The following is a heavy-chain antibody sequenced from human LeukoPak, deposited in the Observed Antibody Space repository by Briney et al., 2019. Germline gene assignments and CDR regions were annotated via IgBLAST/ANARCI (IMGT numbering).Heavy chain of an antibody. D-gene: IGHD3-22*01. CDR1: GGSISSYY. J-gene: IGHJ3*02. Sequence: SETLSLTCTVSGGSISSYYWSWIRQPPGKGLEWIGYIYYSGSTNCNPSLESRVTISVDTSKSQFSLKLSSVTAADTAVYYCARQGFGYYDSSGYLWPFDIWGQGTMVTVSS. CDR3: ARQGFGYYDSSGYLWPFDI. CDR2: IYYSGST. V-gene: IGHV4-59*08.